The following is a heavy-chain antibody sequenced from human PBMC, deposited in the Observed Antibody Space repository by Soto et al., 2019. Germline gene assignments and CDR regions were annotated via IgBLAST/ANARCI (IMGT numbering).Heavy chain of an antibody. Sequence: PWGSLRLSCAASGFTFSSYSMNWVRQAPGKGLEWVSSISSSSSYIYYADSVKGRFTISRDNAKNSLYLQMNSLRAEDTAVYYCARSSETVVVPAAIANWFDPWGQGTLVTVSS. CDR1: GFTFSSYS. CDR3: ARSSETVVVPAAIANWFDP. V-gene: IGHV3-21*01. CDR2: ISSSSSYI. J-gene: IGHJ5*02. D-gene: IGHD2-2*02.